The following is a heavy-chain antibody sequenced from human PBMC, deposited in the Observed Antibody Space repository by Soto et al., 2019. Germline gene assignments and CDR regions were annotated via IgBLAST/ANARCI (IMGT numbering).Heavy chain of an antibody. J-gene: IGHJ6*02. Sequence: SETLSLTCTVSGGSISSSSYYWGWIRQPPGKGLEWIGSIYYSGNTYYNPSLKSRVTISVDTSKNQFSLKLSSVTAADTAVYYCASRVKYSSGWYYYYGMDVWGQGTTVTVSS. CDR3: ASRVKYSSGWYYYYGMDV. V-gene: IGHV4-39*01. CDR2: IYYSGNT. CDR1: GGSISSSSYY. D-gene: IGHD6-19*01.